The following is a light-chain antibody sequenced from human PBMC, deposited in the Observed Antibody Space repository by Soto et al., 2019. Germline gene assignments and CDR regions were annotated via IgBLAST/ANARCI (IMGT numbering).Light chain of an antibody. CDR1: QSISTY. Sequence: DIQMAQSPSSLSASVGDRLTIACRASQSISTYLNWYQQKLGKAPKLLIYAASSLQSGVPSRFSGSGSGTDFTLTISSLQPEDFATYYCQQSYSSPPTFGQGTKVDI. J-gene: IGKJ1*01. V-gene: IGKV1-39*01. CDR3: QQSYSSPPT. CDR2: AAS.